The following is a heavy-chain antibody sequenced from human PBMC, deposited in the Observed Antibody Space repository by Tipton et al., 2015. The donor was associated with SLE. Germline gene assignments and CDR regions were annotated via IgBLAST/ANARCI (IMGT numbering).Heavy chain of an antibody. CDR3: AKDVGIAAAGVPRDAFDI. V-gene: IGHV3-23*01. CDR2: ISGSGGST. Sequence: GSLRLSCAASGFTFSSYAMSWVRQAPGKGLEWVSAISGSGGSTYYADSVKGRFTISRDNSKNTLYLQMNSLRAEDTAVYYCAKDVGIAAAGVPRDAFDIWGQGTMVTVSS. CDR1: GFTFSSYA. D-gene: IGHD6-13*01. J-gene: IGHJ3*02.